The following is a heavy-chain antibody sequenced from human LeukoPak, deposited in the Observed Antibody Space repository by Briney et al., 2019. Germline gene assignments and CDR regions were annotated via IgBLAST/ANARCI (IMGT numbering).Heavy chain of an antibody. CDR1: GGTFSSYA. J-gene: IGHJ4*02. CDR2: IIPILGIA. CDR3: ARVQNGGLFDY. D-gene: IGHD1-1*01. Sequence: SVKVSCKASGGTFSSYAISWVRQAPGQGLEWMGRIIPILGIANYAQKFQGRVTITADKSTSTAYMELSSLRSEDTAAYYCARVQNGGLFDYWGQGTLVTVSS. V-gene: IGHV1-69*04.